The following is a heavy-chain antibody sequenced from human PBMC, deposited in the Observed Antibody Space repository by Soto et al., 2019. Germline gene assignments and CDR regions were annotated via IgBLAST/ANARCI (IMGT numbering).Heavy chain of an antibody. CDR2: IIPIFGTA. J-gene: IGHJ6*02. D-gene: IGHD3-3*01. Sequence: QVQLVQSGAEVKKPGSSVKVSCKASGGTFSSYAISWVRQAPGQGLEWMGGIIPIFGTANYAQKFQGRVTMAADEATSAAYMELSSLRSEDTAVYYCAREESNIRLLEWPTSGMDVWGQGTTVTVSS. CDR1: GGTFSSYA. CDR3: AREESNIRLLEWPTSGMDV. V-gene: IGHV1-69*12.